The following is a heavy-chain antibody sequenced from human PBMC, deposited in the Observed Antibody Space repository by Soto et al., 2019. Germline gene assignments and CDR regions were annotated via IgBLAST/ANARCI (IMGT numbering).Heavy chain of an antibody. CDR2: IKSKIDGGTT. V-gene: IGHV3-15*07. CDR3: TTDSLFTGQLVRMDN. D-gene: IGHD3-9*01. Sequence: GGPLRLSCAASGFTFSDAWINWVRQAPGKGLEWVGRIKSKIDGGTTDFAAPVKGRFAISRDDSRDMVYMEMYSLKTDDTAVYYCTTDSLFTGQLVRMDNWGHGTLVTVSS. CDR1: GFTFSDAW. J-gene: IGHJ4*01.